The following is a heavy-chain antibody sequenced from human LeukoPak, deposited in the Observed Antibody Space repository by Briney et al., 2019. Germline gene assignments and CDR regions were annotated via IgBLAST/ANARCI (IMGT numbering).Heavy chain of an antibody. CDR3: ERESRRAYYFDY. Sequence: GGSLRLSCAASGFTFSSYWMHWVRQAPGKGLVWVSHINSDGSTTTYVDSVKGRFTISRDNAKNTLFLQMNSLRAEDTAVYYCERESRRAYYFDYWGQGTLVTVSS. V-gene: IGHV3-74*01. CDR2: INSDGSTT. J-gene: IGHJ4*02. CDR1: GFTFSSYW.